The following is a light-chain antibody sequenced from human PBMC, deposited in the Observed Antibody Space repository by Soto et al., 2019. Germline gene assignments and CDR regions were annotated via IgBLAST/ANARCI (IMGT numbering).Light chain of an antibody. J-gene: IGLJ1*01. CDR1: SGDVGTYNL. V-gene: IGLV2-23*01. CDR2: GGS. CDR3: CAYAGSRVYG. Sequence: QSSLTQPASVSGSPGQSITISCTGTSGDVGTYNLVSWYQQHPGKAPKLMIYGGSKRPSGVSHRFSGSTSGYTASLTISGLQAEDEADFYCCAYAGSRVYGLGNGTKVTV.